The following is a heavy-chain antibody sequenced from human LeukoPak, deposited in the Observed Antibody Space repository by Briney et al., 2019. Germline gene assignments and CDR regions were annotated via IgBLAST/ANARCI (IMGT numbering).Heavy chain of an antibody. D-gene: IGHD3-10*01. J-gene: IGHJ4*02. CDR1: GYTFTSYG. V-gene: IGHV1-18*01. Sequence: ASVKVSCKASGYTFTSYGISWVRQAPGQGLEWMGWISAYNGNTNYAQKLQGRVTMTTDTSTSTAYMELRSLRSDDTAVYYCGKDAFGDPRYYFDYWGQGTLVTVSS. CDR2: ISAYNGNT. CDR3: GKDAFGDPRYYFDY.